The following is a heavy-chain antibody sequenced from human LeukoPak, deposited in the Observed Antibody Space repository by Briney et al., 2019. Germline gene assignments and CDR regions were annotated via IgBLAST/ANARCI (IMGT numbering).Heavy chain of an antibody. D-gene: IGHD3-3*01. CDR2: ISWNSGSI. CDR3: ARDRAWNYFDY. CDR1: GFTFDDYA. Sequence: GGSLRLSCAASGFTFDDYAMHWVRQAPGKGLEWVSGISWNSGSIGYADSVKGRFTISRDNAKNSLYLQMNSLRAEDTALYYCARDRAWNYFDYWGQGTLVTVSS. J-gene: IGHJ4*02. V-gene: IGHV3-9*01.